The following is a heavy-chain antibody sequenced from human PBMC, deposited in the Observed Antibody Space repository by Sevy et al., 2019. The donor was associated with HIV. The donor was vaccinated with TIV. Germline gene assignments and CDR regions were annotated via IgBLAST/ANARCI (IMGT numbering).Heavy chain of an antibody. Sequence: GSLRLSCAASGFDFSIYSMSWVRQATGKGLEWVSTLSFGCGKINYADSVKGRFTISRDNSKSSVYLQMNNMRVEDTAVYYCAREGCTKPHDYWGQGTLVTVSS. J-gene: IGHJ4*02. CDR3: AREGCTKPHDY. V-gene: IGHV3-23*01. CDR2: LSFGCGKI. D-gene: IGHD2-8*01. CDR1: GFDFSIYS.